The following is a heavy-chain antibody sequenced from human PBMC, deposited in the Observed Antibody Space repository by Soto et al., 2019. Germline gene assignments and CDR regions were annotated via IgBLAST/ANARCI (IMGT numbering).Heavy chain of an antibody. D-gene: IGHD3-10*01. CDR1: GFSLSSDGVG. J-gene: IGHJ5*01. V-gene: IGHV2-5*05. CDR2: IYWDDDY. CDR3: ARRSTRSRSWSSGWFDS. Sequence: QITLKESGPTLVKPTQTLTLTCTISGFSLSSDGVGVGWIRQPPGKALEWLAFIYWDDDYRYGPSLQSRLNITKDSSNNQVLLIVTNVDPVDSATYFCARRSTRSRSWSSGWFDSWGQGILVTVSS.